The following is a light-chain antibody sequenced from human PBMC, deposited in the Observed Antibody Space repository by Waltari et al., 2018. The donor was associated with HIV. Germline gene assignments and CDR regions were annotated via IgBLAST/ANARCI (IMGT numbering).Light chain of an antibody. J-gene: IGKJ4*01. V-gene: IGKV3-20*01. CDR2: GAS. Sequence: EIVLTQSPGTLSLSPGERATLSCRASQSVGGTYLAWYQQKPGQAPRLLISGASRRATVILDRFSGSVSGTDFILTISRLEPEDLAVYYCQQYGRSPLTFGGGTKVEIK. CDR1: QSVGGTY. CDR3: QQYGRSPLT.